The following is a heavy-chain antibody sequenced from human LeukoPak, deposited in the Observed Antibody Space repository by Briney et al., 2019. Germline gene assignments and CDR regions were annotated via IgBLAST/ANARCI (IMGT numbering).Heavy chain of an antibody. CDR1: GGSISSDDYY. Sequence: SETLSLTCTVSGGSISSDDYYWSWIRQPPGKGLEWIGYIYYSGSTYYNPSLKSRVTISVDTSKNQFSLKLSSVTAADTAVYYCARDRPGAYCSSTSCYKADAFDIWGQGTMVTVSS. D-gene: IGHD2-2*02. CDR3: ARDRPGAYCSSTSCYKADAFDI. J-gene: IGHJ3*02. CDR2: IYYSGST. V-gene: IGHV4-30-4*08.